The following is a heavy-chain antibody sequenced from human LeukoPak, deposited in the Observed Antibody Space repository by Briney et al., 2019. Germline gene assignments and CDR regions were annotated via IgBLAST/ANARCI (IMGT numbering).Heavy chain of an antibody. Sequence: PSETLSLTCAVYGGSFSGYYWSWIRQPPGKGLEWIGEINHSGSTNYNPSLKSRVTISVATSKNQFSLKLSSVTAADTAVYYCARGRVTYYDFWSGYSRTHYFDYWGQGTLVTVSS. V-gene: IGHV4-34*01. CDR2: INHSGST. J-gene: IGHJ4*02. D-gene: IGHD3-3*01. CDR3: ARGRVTYYDFWSGYSRTHYFDY. CDR1: GGSFSGYY.